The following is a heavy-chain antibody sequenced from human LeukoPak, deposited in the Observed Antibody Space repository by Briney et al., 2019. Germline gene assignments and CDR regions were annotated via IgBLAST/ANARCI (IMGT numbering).Heavy chain of an antibody. V-gene: IGHV4-4*07. CDR1: GGSISSYY. D-gene: IGHD6-13*01. CDR2: IYTSGST. J-gene: IGHJ6*03. CDR3: ARVWVYSSPRTDYYYMDV. Sequence: PSQTLSLTCTVSGGSISSYYWSWIRQPAGKGLEWIGRIYTSGSTNYNPSLKSRVTMSVDTSKNQFSLKLSSVTAADTAVYYCARVWVYSSPRTDYYYMDVWGKGTTVTVSS.